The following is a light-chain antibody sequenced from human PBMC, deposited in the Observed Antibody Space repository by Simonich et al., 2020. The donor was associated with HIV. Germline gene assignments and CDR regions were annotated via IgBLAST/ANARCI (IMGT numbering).Light chain of an antibody. CDR2: KDS. CDR1: VLAKKY. Sequence: SHELTQPSSVSVSPGQTARNTCSGDVLAKKYARWFQQKPGQAPVLVIYKDSERPSGIPERFSGSSSGTTVTLTISGAQVEDEADYYCYSAKVFGGGTKLTVL. V-gene: IGLV3-27*01. J-gene: IGLJ2*01. CDR3: YSAKV.